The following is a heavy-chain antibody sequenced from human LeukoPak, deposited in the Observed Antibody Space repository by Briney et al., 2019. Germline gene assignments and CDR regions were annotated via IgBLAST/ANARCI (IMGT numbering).Heavy chain of an antibody. V-gene: IGHV4-34*01. CDR3: ARKKTYYDYVWGSYRYTIFDY. J-gene: IGHJ4*02. CDR1: GGSFSGYY. D-gene: IGHD3-16*02. CDR2: INHSGST. Sequence: PSETLSLTCAVYGGSFSGYYWSWIRQPPGKGLEWIGEINHSGSTNYNPSLKSRVTISVDTSKKQFSLKLSSVTAADTAVYYCARKKTYYDYVWGSYRYTIFDYWGQGTLVTVSS.